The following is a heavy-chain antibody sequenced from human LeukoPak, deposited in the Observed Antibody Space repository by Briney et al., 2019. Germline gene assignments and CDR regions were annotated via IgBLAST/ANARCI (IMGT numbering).Heavy chain of an antibody. CDR3: ARDSLHTSSGWFGP. Sequence: GRSLRLSCAASGFTFSNYGMHWVRQAPGKGLEWVAIIWYDGSNKYYADSVKGRFTISRDNYKNTLYLKMNSLRAEDTAVYYCARDSLHTSSGWFGPWGQGTLITVSS. V-gene: IGHV3-33*01. CDR1: GFTFSNYG. CDR2: IWYDGSNK. D-gene: IGHD6-19*01. J-gene: IGHJ5*02.